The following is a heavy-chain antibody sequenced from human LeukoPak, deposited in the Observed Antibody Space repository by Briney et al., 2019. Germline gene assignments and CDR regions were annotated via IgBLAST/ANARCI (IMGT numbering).Heavy chain of an antibody. D-gene: IGHD3-10*01. CDR3: ARGEWGVADY. CDR2: IYYSGST. J-gene: IGHJ4*02. V-gene: IGHV4-31*03. Sequence: PSQTLSLTCTVSGGSISSGGYYWSWIRQHPGKGLEWIGYIYYSGSTYYNPSLESRVTISVDTSKNQFSLKLSSVTAADTAVYYCARGEWGVADYWGQGTLVTVSS. CDR1: GGSISSGGYY.